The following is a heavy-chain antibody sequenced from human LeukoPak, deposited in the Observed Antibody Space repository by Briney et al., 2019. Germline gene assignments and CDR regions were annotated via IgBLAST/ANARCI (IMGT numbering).Heavy chain of an antibody. CDR2: ISTDNGNT. CDR1: GYSFTSYG. D-gene: IGHD5-24*01. V-gene: IGHV1-18*01. J-gene: IGHJ3*02. Sequence: GASVRVSCRASGYSFTSYGISWARLAPGRGLEWMGWISTDNGNTNYVQNLQGRVSMTRDTFTSTVYMELRSLRSDDTAVYYCARAQSRTHWDGFGIWGQGTMVTVPS. CDR3: ARAQSRTHWDGFGI.